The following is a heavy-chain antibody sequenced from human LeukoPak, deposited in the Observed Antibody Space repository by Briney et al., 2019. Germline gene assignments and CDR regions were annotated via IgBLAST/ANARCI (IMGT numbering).Heavy chain of an antibody. CDR2: IKQDGSEK. Sequence: GGSLRLSCAAAGFTFSSYAMSWVRQAPGKGLEWVANIKQDGSEKYYVDSVKGRFTISRDNAKNSLYLQMNSLRAEDTAVYYCARNGLDYYDSSGPWGQGTLVTVSS. CDR1: GFTFSSYA. CDR3: ARNGLDYYDSSGP. J-gene: IGHJ5*02. V-gene: IGHV3-7*01. D-gene: IGHD3-22*01.